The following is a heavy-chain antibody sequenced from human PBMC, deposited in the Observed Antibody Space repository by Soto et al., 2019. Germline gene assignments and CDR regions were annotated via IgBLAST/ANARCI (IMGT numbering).Heavy chain of an antibody. J-gene: IGHJ4*02. CDR3: ARDGFWSGYWAFDY. V-gene: IGHV3-53*02. D-gene: IGHD3-3*01. CDR1: GFTVSSNY. CDR2: IYSGGST. Sequence: EVQLVETGGGLIQPGGSLRLSCAASGFTVSSNYMSWVRQAPGKGLEWVSVIYSGGSTYYADSVKGRFTISRDNSKNKLYVQMNSLRAEDTAVYYCARDGFWSGYWAFDYWGQGTLVTVSS.